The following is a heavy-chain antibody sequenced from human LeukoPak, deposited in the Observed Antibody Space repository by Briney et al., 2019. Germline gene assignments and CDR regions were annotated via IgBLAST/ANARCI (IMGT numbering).Heavy chain of an antibody. Sequence: PSETLSLTCAVYGGSFSGYYWSWIRQPPGKGLEWIGEINHSGSTNYNPSLKSRVTISVDTSKNQFSLKLSSVTAADTAVYYCARGHPIVGATDFALEYWGQGTLVTVSS. CDR3: ARGHPIVGATDFALEY. CDR2: INHSGST. CDR1: GGSFSGYY. J-gene: IGHJ4*02. D-gene: IGHD1-26*01. V-gene: IGHV4-34*01.